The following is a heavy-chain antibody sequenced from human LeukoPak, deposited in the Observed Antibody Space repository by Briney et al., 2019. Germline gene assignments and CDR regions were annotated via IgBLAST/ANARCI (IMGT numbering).Heavy chain of an antibody. CDR2: INPNSGGT. CDR3: ATIGATNFDH. J-gene: IGHJ4*02. Sequence: ASVKVSCKASGYTFTDYYMHWVRQAPGQGLEWLGWINPNSGGTSYAQKFQGRVTMTRDTSISTVYMEVSRLRSDDTAVYYCATIGATNFDHWGQGTLVTVSS. CDR1: GYTFTDYY. D-gene: IGHD1-26*01. V-gene: IGHV1-2*02.